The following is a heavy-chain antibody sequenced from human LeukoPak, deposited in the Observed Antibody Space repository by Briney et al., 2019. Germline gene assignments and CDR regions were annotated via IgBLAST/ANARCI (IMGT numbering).Heavy chain of an antibody. CDR2: ISYNGGRK. Sequence: PGGSLRLSCVASGFSFSGYAIHWVRQAPGKGLEWVALISYNGGRKDYADSVKGRFTISRDNSKNTLYLQMNSLRAEDTAVYYCARVTGVAGMIRSPYFDYWGQGTLVTVSS. CDR3: ARVTGVAGMIRSPYFDY. J-gene: IGHJ4*02. D-gene: IGHD6-19*01. CDR1: GFSFSGYA. V-gene: IGHV3-30*14.